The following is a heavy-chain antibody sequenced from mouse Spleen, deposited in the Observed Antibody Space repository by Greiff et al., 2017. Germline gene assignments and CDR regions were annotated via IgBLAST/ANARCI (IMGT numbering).Heavy chain of an antibody. D-gene: IGHD2-3*01. CDR2: IYPRSGNT. CDR1: GYTFTSYG. J-gene: IGHJ4*01. Sequence: VQLQQSGAELARPGASVKLSCKASGYTFTSYGISWVKQRTGQGLEWIGEIYPRSGNTYYNEKFKGKATLTADKSSSTAYMELRSLTSEDSAVYFCAREGPYDGYYSSYAMDYWGQGTSVTVSS. V-gene: IGHV1-81*01. CDR3: AREGPYDGYYSSYAMDY.